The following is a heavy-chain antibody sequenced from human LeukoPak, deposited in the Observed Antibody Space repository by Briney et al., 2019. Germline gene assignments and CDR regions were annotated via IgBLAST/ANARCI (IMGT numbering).Heavy chain of an antibody. Sequence: GGSLRLSCAASGFAFSGYAMSWLRRPPGKWLEWVSTINANSGTTSYAASVRGRFTIYRDNSKNTLYLQLNTLRADDTATYYCAKPISGGLAVTADWFHPWGQGTLVVVSS. CDR2: INANSGTT. V-gene: IGHV3-23*01. D-gene: IGHD6-19*01. CDR3: AKPISGGLAVTADWFHP. CDR1: GFAFSGYA. J-gene: IGHJ5*01.